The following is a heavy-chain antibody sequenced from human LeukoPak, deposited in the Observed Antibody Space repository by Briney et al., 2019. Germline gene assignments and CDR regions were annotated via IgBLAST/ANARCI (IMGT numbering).Heavy chain of an antibody. V-gene: IGHV4-59*01. Sequence: SETLSLTCTVSGGSISSYYWSWIRQPPGKGLEWIGYIYYSGSTNYNPSLKSRVTISVDTSKNQFSLKMSSVTAADTAVYYCASGTTVTTYDRWGQGTLVTVSS. CDR2: IYYSGST. D-gene: IGHD4-17*01. J-gene: IGHJ5*02. CDR3: ASGTTVTTYDR. CDR1: GGSISSYY.